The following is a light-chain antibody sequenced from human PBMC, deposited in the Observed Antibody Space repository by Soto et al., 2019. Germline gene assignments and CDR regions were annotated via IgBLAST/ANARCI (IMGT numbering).Light chain of an antibody. CDR2: GAS. J-gene: IGKJ1*01. Sequence: EIVLTQSPGTLSLSPGERATLSCRASQSISSSYSAWYQQKPGQAPRLLIYGASTRATGIPASFSGSGSGTEFTLTISSLQSEDFAIYFCQQYYNWPRTFGQGTKVDIK. CDR3: QQYYNWPRT. CDR1: QSISSSY. V-gene: IGKV3-15*01.